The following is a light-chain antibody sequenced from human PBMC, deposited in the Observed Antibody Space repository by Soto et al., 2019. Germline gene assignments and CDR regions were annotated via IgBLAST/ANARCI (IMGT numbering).Light chain of an antibody. CDR1: QSVSSN. J-gene: IGKJ4*01. CDR2: GAS. V-gene: IGKV3-15*01. CDR3: QQYKNWPPLT. Sequence: EIEGTQFPATPSLFSGGKNTLSFRGSQSVSSNLAWYQQKPGQAPRLLIYGASTRATGIPARFSGSGSGTEFTLTISSLQSEDFAVYYCQQYKNWPPLTFGGGTKVDIK.